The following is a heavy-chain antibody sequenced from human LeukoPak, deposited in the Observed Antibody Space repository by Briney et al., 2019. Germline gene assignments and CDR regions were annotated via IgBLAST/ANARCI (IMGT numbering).Heavy chain of an antibody. CDR1: GFSFTSYA. CDR2: ISGSGGST. CDR3: AKSVGWVKYYFDY. J-gene: IGHJ4*02. D-gene: IGHD6-19*01. V-gene: IGHV3-23*01. Sequence: GGSLRLSCAASGFSFTSYAMTWVRQAPGKGLEWVSGISGSGGSTHYADSVKGRFAISRDNSKSTLFLQMNSLTAEDTAVYYCAKSVGWVKYYFDYWGQGTLVSVSS.